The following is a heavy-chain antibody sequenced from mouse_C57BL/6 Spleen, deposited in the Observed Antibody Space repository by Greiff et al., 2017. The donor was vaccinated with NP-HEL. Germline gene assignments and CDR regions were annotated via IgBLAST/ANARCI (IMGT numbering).Heavy chain of an antibody. V-gene: IGHV5-4*01. CDR1: GFTFSSYA. CDR2: ISDGGSYT. CDR3: ARDDYDGPAFAY. D-gene: IGHD2-4*01. Sequence: EVQRVESGGGLVKPGGSLKLSCAASGFTFSSYAMSWVRQTPEKRLEWVATISDGGSYTYYPDNVKGRFTISRDNAKNNLYLQMSHLKSEDTAMYYCARDDYDGPAFAYWGQGTLVTVSA. J-gene: IGHJ3*01.